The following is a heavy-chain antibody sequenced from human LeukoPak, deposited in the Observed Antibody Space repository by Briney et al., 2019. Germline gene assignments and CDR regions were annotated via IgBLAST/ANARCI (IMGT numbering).Heavy chain of an antibody. V-gene: IGHV4-30-4*08. CDR2: IYYSGST. CDR1: GGSISSGDYY. Sequence: PSQTLSLTCTVSGGSISSGDYYWSWIRQPPGKGLEWIGYIYYSGSTYYNPSLKSRVTISVDTSKNQFSLKLSSVTAADTAVYYCAATGRPYYDFWSGYFYFDYWGQGTLVTVSS. J-gene: IGHJ4*02. CDR3: AATGRPYYDFWSGYFYFDY. D-gene: IGHD3-3*01.